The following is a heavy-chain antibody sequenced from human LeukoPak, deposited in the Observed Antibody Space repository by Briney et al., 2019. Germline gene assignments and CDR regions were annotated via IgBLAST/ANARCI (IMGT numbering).Heavy chain of an antibody. CDR3: ARGPLVTSYYYYMDV. J-gene: IGHJ6*03. CDR2: INHSGST. V-gene: IGHV4-34*01. Sequence: SETLSLTCAVYGGSFSGYYWSWIRQPPGKGLEWIGEINHSGSTNYNPSLKSRVTISVDTSKNQFSPKLSSVTAADTAVYYCARGPLVTSYYYYMDVWGKGTTVTVSS. CDR1: GGSFSGYY. D-gene: IGHD3-9*01.